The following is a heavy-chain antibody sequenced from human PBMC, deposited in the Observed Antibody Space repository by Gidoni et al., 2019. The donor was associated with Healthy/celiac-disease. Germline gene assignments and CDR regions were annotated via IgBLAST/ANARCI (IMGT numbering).Heavy chain of an antibody. CDR3: ARAVRGRSDDY. Sequence: EVQLVESGGGLVKPGGSLRLSCAASGFTFSSYSMTWVRQAPGKGLEWVSSISSSSYIYYADSVKGRFTISRDNAKNSLYLQMNSLRAEDTAVYYCARAVRGRSDDYWGQGTLVTVSS. CDR2: ISSSSYI. J-gene: IGHJ4*02. V-gene: IGHV3-21*01. D-gene: IGHD3-16*02. CDR1: GFTFSSYS.